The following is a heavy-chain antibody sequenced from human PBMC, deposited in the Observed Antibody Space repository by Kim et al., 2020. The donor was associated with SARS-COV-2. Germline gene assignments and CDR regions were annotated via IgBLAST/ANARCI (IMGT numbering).Heavy chain of an antibody. V-gene: IGHV3-33*01. CDR3: ARGIVGAYY. Sequence: SNKYYADSVKGRFTISRDNSKNTLYLQMNSLRAEDTAVYYCARGIVGAYYWGQGTLVTVSS. D-gene: IGHD1-26*01. CDR2: SNK. J-gene: IGHJ4*02.